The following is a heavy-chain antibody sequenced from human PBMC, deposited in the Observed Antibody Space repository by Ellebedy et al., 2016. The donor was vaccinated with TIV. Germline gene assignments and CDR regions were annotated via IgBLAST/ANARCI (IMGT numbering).Heavy chain of an antibody. CDR3: ANTVETRFDY. CDR2: LFHSGIT. Sequence: MPSETLSLTCAVSGGSISSYSWWSWVRQPPGKGLVWLVELFHSGITIYNPSLKSRVTIPVYKSNNHYSLNLSSVTAADTAVYYCANTVETRFDYWGQGTLVTVSS. J-gene: IGHJ4*02. CDR1: GGSISSYSW. V-gene: IGHV4-4*02. D-gene: IGHD4-23*01.